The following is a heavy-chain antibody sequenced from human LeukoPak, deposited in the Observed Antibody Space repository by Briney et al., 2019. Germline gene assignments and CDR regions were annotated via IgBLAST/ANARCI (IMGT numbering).Heavy chain of an antibody. CDR3: ARQTGSGLFILP. CDR1: GDSISSSSHS. CDR2: IYYSGNT. J-gene: IGHJ4*02. Sequence: SETLSLTCSVSGDSISSSSHSWGWIRQPPGKGLEWIGTIYYSGNTYYNPSLKSQVSISIDMSKNQFSLRLTSVTAADTAVYYCARQTGSGLFILPGGQGTLVTVSS. D-gene: IGHD3/OR15-3a*01. V-gene: IGHV4-39*01.